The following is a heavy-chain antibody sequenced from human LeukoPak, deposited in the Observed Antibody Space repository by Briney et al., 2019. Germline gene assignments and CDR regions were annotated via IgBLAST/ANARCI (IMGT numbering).Heavy chain of an antibody. J-gene: IGHJ4*02. V-gene: IGHV1-18*01. D-gene: IGHD3-22*01. CDR2: ISAYNGNT. CDR1: GYTFTSYG. Sequence: GASVKVSCKASGYTFTSYGISWVRQAPGQGLEWMGWISAYNGNTNYAQKLQGRVTMTKDTSTDTAYMELSSLRSEDTAVYYCTTDYYYDSSGSYYTIDCWGQGTLVTVSS. CDR3: TTDYYYDSSGSYYTIDC.